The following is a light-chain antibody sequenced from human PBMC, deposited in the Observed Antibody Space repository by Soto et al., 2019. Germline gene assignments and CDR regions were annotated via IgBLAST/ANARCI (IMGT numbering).Light chain of an antibody. V-gene: IGLV2-14*01. CDR2: DVS. Sequence: QSVLTQPASVSGSPGQSITISCTGTSSDVGGYNYVSWYQQHPGKAPKLMIYDVSNRPSGVSNRFSGSKSGNTASLTISGLQAEDEPDYYCSSYTSSSPPLCFFGTGTKVPVL. CDR3: SSYTSSSPPLCF. J-gene: IGLJ1*01. CDR1: SSDVGGYNY.